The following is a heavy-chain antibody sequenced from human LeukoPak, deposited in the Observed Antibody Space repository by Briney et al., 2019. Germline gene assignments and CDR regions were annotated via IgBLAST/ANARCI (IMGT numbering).Heavy chain of an antibody. CDR1: GGTFSSYA. V-gene: IGHV3-23*01. CDR3: AKDSRGYSYGPFDY. Sequence: SCKASGGTFSSYAISWVRQAPGKGLEWVSAISGSGGSTYYAHSVKGRFTISRDNSKNTLYLQMNSLRAEDTAVYYCAKDSRGYSYGPFDYWGQGTLVTVSS. D-gene: IGHD5-18*01. J-gene: IGHJ4*02. CDR2: ISGSGGST.